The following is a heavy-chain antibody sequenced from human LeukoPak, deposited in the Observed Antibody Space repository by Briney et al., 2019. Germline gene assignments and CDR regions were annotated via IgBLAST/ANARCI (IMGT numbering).Heavy chain of an antibody. CDR3: AKDLWGYSGYDWAAGGTGFDY. D-gene: IGHD5-12*01. CDR2: LSGCGGSR. J-gene: IGHJ4*02. V-gene: IGHV3-23*01. Sequence: GGSLRLSCALSGFTLNSYAMICVREAPGGGREWVSSLSGCGGSRYYEDSVKGRFTISRDISKNTLYLQINSLRAEDTAVYYCAKDLWGYSGYDWAAGGTGFDYWGQGTLVTVSS. CDR1: GFTLNSYA.